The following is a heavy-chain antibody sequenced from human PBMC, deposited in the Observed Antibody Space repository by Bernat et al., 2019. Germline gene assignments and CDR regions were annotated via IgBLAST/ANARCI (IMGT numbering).Heavy chain of an antibody. CDR3: AKDKAYRGYYYGMDV. D-gene: IGHD1-26*01. V-gene: IGHV3-9*01. J-gene: IGHJ6*02. CDR1: GFTFDDYA. Sequence: EVQLVESGGGLVQPGRSLRLSCAASGFTFDDYAMHWVRQAPGKGLEWVSGISWNSGSIGDADSVKGRFTISRDNAKNSLYLQMNSLRAEDTALYYCAKDKAYRGYYYGMDVWGQGTTVTVSS. CDR2: ISWNSGSI.